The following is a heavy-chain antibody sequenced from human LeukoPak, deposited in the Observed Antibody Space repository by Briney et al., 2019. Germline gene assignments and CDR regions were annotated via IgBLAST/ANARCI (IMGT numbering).Heavy chain of an antibody. CDR2: ISGSGGST. Sequence: GGSLRLSCAASGFTFSSYAMSWVRQAPGEGLEWVSAISGSGGSTYYADSVKGRFTISRDNSKNTLYLQMNSLRAEDTAVYYCAKDGDTAMVIPYYFDYWGQGTLVTASS. V-gene: IGHV3-23*01. CDR3: AKDGDTAMVIPYYFDY. J-gene: IGHJ4*02. D-gene: IGHD5-18*01. CDR1: GFTFSSYA.